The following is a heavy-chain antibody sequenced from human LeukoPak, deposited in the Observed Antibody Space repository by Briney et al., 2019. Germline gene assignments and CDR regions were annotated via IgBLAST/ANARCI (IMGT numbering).Heavy chain of an antibody. Sequence: SETLSLTCTVSGGSISSHYWSWIRQPPGKGLEWIGYIYYSGSTNYNPSLKSRVTISVDTSKNQFSLKLSSVTAADTAVYYCAREVVAFDYWGQGTLVTVSS. D-gene: IGHD2-2*01. CDR2: IYYSGST. CDR3: AREVVAFDY. CDR1: GGSISSHY. J-gene: IGHJ4*02. V-gene: IGHV4-59*11.